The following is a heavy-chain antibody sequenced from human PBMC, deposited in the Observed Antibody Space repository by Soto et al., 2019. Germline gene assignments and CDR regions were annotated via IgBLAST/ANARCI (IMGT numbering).Heavy chain of an antibody. J-gene: IGHJ6*02. Sequence: PGGSLRLSCVASGFRLKDYAMNWVRQAPGKGLEWVSISTGAGGNTASADSVQGRFTISRDNSKNALYLQMSSLRAEDTAIYYCAKDRDSGSYWSGYHSMDVWGQGTTVTVSS. D-gene: IGHD3-10*01. CDR1: GFRLKDYA. V-gene: IGHV3-23*01. CDR3: AKDRDSGSYWSGYHSMDV. CDR2: STGAGGNT.